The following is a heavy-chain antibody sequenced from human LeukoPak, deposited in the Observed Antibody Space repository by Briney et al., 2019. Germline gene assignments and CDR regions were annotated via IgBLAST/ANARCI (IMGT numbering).Heavy chain of an antibody. D-gene: IGHD2-21*01. CDR2: INPTGGST. CDR3: ARDNSVGDNAWWFDP. J-gene: IGHJ5*02. V-gene: IGHV1-46*01. CDR1: GYTFTSYY. Sequence: ASVKVSCKASGYTFTSYYMHWVRQAPGQGIEWMGLINPTGGSTGYAQKFQGRVTMTRDMSTSTDYMELSSLRSEDTAIYYCARDNSVGDNAWWFDPWGQGTLVTVSS.